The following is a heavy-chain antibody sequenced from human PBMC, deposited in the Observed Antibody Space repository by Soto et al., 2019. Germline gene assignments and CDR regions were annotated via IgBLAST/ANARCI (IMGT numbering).Heavy chain of an antibody. V-gene: IGHV4-59*08. J-gene: IGHJ4*02. Sequence: SETLSLTCTVSCGSVSSYYWSWIRQPPGKGLEWIGYIYYNGSTKYNPSLKSRVTMSVDTSNNQFSLKMSSVAAADTAVYYCARHSNRNYGLYYFDYWGLGALVTVSS. CDR3: ARHSNRNYGLYYFDY. CDR1: CGSVSSYY. CDR2: IYYNGST. D-gene: IGHD4-4*01.